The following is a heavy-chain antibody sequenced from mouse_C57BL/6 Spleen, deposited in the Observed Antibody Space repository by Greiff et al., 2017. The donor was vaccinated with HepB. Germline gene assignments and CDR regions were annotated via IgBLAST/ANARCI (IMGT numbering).Heavy chain of an antibody. Sequence: EVKVVESGGGLVKPGGSLKLSCAASGFTFSDYGMHWVRQAPEKGLEWVAYISSGSSTIYYADTVKGRFTISRDNAKNTLFLQMTSLRSEDTAMYYCARGYYSNYDYFDYWGQGTTLTVSS. J-gene: IGHJ2*01. CDR1: GFTFSDYG. D-gene: IGHD2-5*01. V-gene: IGHV5-17*01. CDR2: ISSGSSTI. CDR3: ARGYYSNYDYFDY.